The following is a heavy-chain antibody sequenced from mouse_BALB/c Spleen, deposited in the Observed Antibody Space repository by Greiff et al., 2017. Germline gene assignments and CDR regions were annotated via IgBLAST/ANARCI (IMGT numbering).Heavy chain of an antibody. V-gene: IGHV1-14*01. J-gene: IGHJ4*01. D-gene: IGHD1-1*01. Sequence: QLQQSGPELVKPGASVKMSCKASGYTFTSYVMHWVKQKPGQGLEWIGYINPYNDGTKYNEKFKGKATLTSDKSSSTAYMELSSLTSEDSAVYYCARGTTVVAKGYYAMDYWGQGTSVTVSS. CDR1: GYTFTSYV. CDR3: ARGTTVVAKGYYAMDY. CDR2: INPYNDGT.